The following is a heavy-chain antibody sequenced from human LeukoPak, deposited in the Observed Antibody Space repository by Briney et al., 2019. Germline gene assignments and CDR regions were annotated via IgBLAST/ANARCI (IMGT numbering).Heavy chain of an antibody. Sequence: PSETLSLTCTVSGGSISSYYRSWIRQPPGKGLEWIGYIYYSGSTNYNPSLKSRVTISVDTSKNQFSLKLSSVTAADTAVYHCARVNYDSSGYWFDPWGQGTLVTVSS. CDR3: ARVNYDSSGYWFDP. CDR2: IYYSGST. D-gene: IGHD3-22*01. V-gene: IGHV4-59*01. CDR1: GGSISSYY. J-gene: IGHJ5*02.